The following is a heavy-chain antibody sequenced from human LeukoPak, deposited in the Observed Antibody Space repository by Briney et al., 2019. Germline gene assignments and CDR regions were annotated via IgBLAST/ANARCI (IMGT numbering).Heavy chain of an antibody. V-gene: IGHV4-59*01. CDR1: GGSISSYY. CDR2: IYYSGST. J-gene: IGHJ2*01. Sequence: SETLSLTCTVSGGSISSYYWSWIRQPPGEGLEWIGYIYYSGSTNYNPSLKSRVTISVDTSKNQFSLKLSSVTAADTAVYYCARDRRVYTVAGPWYFDLWGRGTLVTVSS. D-gene: IGHD6-19*01. CDR3: ARDRRVYTVAGPWYFDL.